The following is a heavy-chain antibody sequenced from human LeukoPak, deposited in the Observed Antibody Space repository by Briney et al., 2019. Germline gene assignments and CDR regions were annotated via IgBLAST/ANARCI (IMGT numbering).Heavy chain of an antibody. J-gene: IGHJ3*02. Sequence: GGSLTLSCTVSGFTFSSYSMNWVRQAPGKGLEWVSYINSSSSYIYYADSVTGRFTISRDNAKNSLYLQMNSLRAEDTAVYYCARDRTGVPNDAFDIWGQGTMVTVSS. CDR1: GFTFSSYS. V-gene: IGHV3-21*04. D-gene: IGHD3/OR15-3a*01. CDR3: ARDRTGVPNDAFDI. CDR2: INSSSSYI.